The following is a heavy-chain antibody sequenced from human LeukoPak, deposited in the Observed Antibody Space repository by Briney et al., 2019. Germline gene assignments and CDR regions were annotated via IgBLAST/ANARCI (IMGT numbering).Heavy chain of an antibody. CDR2: ISYDGSNK. J-gene: IGHJ3*02. CDR1: GFTFSSYA. CDR3: AKMRGDYGDYDDAFDI. Sequence: PGGSLRLSCAASGFTFSSYAMHWVRQAPGKGLEWVAVISYDGSNKYYADSVKGRFTISRDNSKNTMYLQMNNLRAEDTAVYYCAKMRGDYGDYDDAFDIWGQGTMVTVSS. V-gene: IGHV3-30-3*02. D-gene: IGHD4-17*01.